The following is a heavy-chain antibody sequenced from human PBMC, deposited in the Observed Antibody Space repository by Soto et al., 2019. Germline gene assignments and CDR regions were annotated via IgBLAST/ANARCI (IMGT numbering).Heavy chain of an antibody. CDR2: IYYSGST. CDR3: ASSYGDYVSY. Sequence: QLQLQESGPGLVKPSETLSLTCTVSGGSISSSSYYWGWIRQPSGKGLEWIGSIYYSGSTYYNPSRESRFTISVNTSKNLFCLTLSSVTAADTAVYYCASSYGDYVSYWGQGTLVTVSS. CDR1: GGSISSSSYY. D-gene: IGHD4-17*01. J-gene: IGHJ4*02. V-gene: IGHV4-39*01.